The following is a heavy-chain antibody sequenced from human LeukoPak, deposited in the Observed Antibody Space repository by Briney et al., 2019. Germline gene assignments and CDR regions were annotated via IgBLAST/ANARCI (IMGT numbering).Heavy chain of an antibody. V-gene: IGHV3-30*02. CDR1: GFTFSSYG. D-gene: IGHD4-17*01. CDR3: ARDRYGDYDFDY. CDR2: IRYDGGNK. Sequence: GGSLRLSCAASGFTFSSYGMHWVRQAPGKGLEWVAFIRYDGGNKYYADSVKGRFTISRDNSKNTLYLQMNSLRAEDTAVYYCARDRYGDYDFDYWGQGTLVTVSS. J-gene: IGHJ4*02.